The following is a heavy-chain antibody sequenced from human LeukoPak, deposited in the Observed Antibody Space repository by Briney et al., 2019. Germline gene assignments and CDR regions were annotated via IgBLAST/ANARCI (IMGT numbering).Heavy chain of an antibody. CDR2: FLPGGST. Sequence: SETLSLTCTVYGGSFSDYYWGWIRQPPGKGLEWIGEFLPGGSTTNSPSLKSRVTISLDASKNQFSLKLSSVAAADTAVYFCARVGYSYVINDWSRTGLGAYPTKYYYHMDVWDKGTTVTVSS. CDR3: ARVGYSYVINDWSRTGLGAYPTKYYYHMDV. J-gene: IGHJ6*03. V-gene: IGHV4-34*12. D-gene: IGHD5-18*01. CDR1: GGSFSDYY.